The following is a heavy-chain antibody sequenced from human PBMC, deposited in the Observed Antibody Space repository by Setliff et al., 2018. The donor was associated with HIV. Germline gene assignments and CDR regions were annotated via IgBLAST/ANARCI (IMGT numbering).Heavy chain of an antibody. CDR2: ISTYNGNT. D-gene: IGHD4-17*01. J-gene: IGHJ4*02. CDR3: ARDDYGDYVGDY. Sequence: ASVKVSCKASGYAFTSYGITWVRQAPGQGLEWMGWISTYNGNTDYAQKLQGRVTMTTDTSTSTAYMELRSLRSDDSAVYYCARDDYGDYVGDYWGQGTLVTVSS. CDR1: GYAFTSYG. V-gene: IGHV1-18*01.